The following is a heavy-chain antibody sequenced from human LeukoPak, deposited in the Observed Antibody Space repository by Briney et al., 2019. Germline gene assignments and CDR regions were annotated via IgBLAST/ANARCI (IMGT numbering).Heavy chain of an antibody. D-gene: IGHD2-21*01. CDR1: GGSISSDY. CDR3: ARGVVIAPQTFDY. Sequence: PSETLSLTCTVSGGSISSDYLSWIRQPAGKGLEWIGRLYNGGSTTYNPSLKSRITMSVDTSKNQFSLKLSSVTAADTAVYYCARGVVIAPQTFDYWGQGTLVTVSS. J-gene: IGHJ4*02. CDR2: LYNGGST. V-gene: IGHV4-4*07.